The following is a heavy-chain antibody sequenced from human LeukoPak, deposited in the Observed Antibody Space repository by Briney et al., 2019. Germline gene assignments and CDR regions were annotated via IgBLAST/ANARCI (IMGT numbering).Heavy chain of an antibody. V-gene: IGHV3-23*01. D-gene: IGHD4/OR15-4a*01. CDR3: ARRAGAYSHPYDY. Sequence: GGTLRLSCAASGFTFSSYGMSWVRQAPGKGLEWVSAISGRSGSTHYADSVKGRFTISRDNSKNTLYLQMNSLRAEDTAVYYCARRAGAYSHPYDYWGQGTLVTVSS. J-gene: IGHJ4*02. CDR2: ISGRSGST. CDR1: GFTFSSYG.